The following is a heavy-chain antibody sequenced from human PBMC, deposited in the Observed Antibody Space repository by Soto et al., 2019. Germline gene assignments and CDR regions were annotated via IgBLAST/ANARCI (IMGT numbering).Heavy chain of an antibody. CDR3: ARDVRGYSYGYVDY. CDR1: GGSISSGDYY. J-gene: IGHJ4*02. V-gene: IGHV4-30-4*01. D-gene: IGHD5-18*01. Sequence: PSETLSLTCTVSGGSISSGDYYWSGIRQPPGKGLEWIGYIYYSGSTYYNPSLKSRVTISVDTSKNQFSLKLSSVTAADTAVYYCARDVRGYSYGYVDYWGQGTLVTVSS. CDR2: IYYSGST.